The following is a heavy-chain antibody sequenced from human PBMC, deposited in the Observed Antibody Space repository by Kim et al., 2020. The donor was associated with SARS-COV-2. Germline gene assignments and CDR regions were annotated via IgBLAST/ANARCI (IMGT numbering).Heavy chain of an antibody. J-gene: IGHJ5*02. V-gene: IGHV3-33*08. CDR1: GFTFSSYG. CDR3: ARGMESSYYDILTGSPVRYNWFDP. CDR2: IWYDGSNK. Sequence: GGSLRLSCAASGFTFSSYGMHWVRQAPGKGLEWVAVIWYDGSNKYYADSVKGRFTISRDNSKNTLYLQMNSLGAEDTAVYYCARGMESSYYDILTGSPVRYNWFDPWGQGTLVTVSS. D-gene: IGHD3-9*01.